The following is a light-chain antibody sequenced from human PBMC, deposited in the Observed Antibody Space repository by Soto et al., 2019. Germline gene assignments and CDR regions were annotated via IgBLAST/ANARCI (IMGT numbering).Light chain of an antibody. J-gene: IGKJ1*01. CDR3: QQYNKWPPT. V-gene: IGKV3-15*01. CDR2: GAS. CDR1: QSVSRH. Sequence: IVMTHSPATLSVSPGERATLSCRASQSVSRHLAGFQQKPGQAPRLLIYGASTRDTGISARFSGSGSGTEFTLTISSLQSGDLSVYHCQQYNKWPPTFGQGTKVDVK.